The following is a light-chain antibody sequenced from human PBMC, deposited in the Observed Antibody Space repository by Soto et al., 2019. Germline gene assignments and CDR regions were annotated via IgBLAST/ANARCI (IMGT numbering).Light chain of an antibody. CDR2: GAS. V-gene: IGKV3-20*01. CDR1: QSVTSSY. J-gene: IGKJ1*01. Sequence: PGERATLSCRASQSVTSSYLAWYQQKPGQAPRLLIYGASSRATGIPDRFSGSGSGTDFTLTVNRLEPEDSAVYYCQQYGSSPPTFGQGTKVDIK. CDR3: QQYGSSPPT.